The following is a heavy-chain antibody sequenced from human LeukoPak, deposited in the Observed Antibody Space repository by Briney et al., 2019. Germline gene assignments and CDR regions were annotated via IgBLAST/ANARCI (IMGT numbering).Heavy chain of an antibody. D-gene: IGHD3-9*01. CDR2: ISSSSSTI. V-gene: IGHV3-48*01. J-gene: IGHJ4*02. CDR1: GFTFSSYS. CDR3: ATRPYDILTGYYRPFDY. Sequence: GGSLRLSCAASGFTFSSYSMNWVRQAPGKGLEWVSSISSSSSTIYYADSVKGRFTISRDNAKNPLYLQMNSLRAEDTAVYYCATRPYDILTGYYRPFDYWGQGTLVTVSS.